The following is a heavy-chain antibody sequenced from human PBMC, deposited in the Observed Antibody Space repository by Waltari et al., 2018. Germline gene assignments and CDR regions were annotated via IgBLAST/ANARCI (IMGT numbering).Heavy chain of an antibody. CDR2: IVVGRCNT. D-gene: IGHD3-3*01. CDR1: GFTFTTSS. CDR3: AAGLFGVFVQSFDP. Sequence: QMQLVQSGPEVKKPGTSVKVACKASGFTFTTSSMQWVRQARGQRLEWIGWIVVGRCNTKNAEKFQERVTFTRDMSTSTAYMELSSLTSEDTAVYYCAAGLFGVFVQSFDPWGQGTLVTVSS. J-gene: IGHJ5*02. V-gene: IGHV1-58*02.